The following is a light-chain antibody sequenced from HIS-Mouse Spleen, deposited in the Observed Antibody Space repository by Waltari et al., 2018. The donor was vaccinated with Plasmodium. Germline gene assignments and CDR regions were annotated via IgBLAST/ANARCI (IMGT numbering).Light chain of an antibody. V-gene: IGLV5-37*01. CDR2: YYSDSDK. CDR1: SDINVGSYN. J-gene: IGLJ3*02. Sequence: QPVLTQPPSSSASPGASARLTCPLPSDINVGSYNIYWYQQQPGSPPRYILYYYSDSDKGQGSGVPSRFSGSKDASANTGILLISGLQSEDEADYYCMIWPSNASGVFGGGTKLTVL. CDR3: MIWPSNASGV.